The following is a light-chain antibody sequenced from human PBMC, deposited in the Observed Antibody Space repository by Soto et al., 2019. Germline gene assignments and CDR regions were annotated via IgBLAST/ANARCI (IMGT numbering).Light chain of an antibody. V-gene: IGLV1-40*01. CDR1: SSNIGAGYD. J-gene: IGLJ1*01. CDR3: QSYDSSLSGSRD. CDR2: GNS. Sequence: QSVLTQPPSVSGAPGQRVTISCTGSSSNIGAGYDVHWYQQLPGTAPKLLIYGNSNRPSGVPDRFSGSKSGTSASLAITGLQAEDEADYYCQSYDSSLSGSRDFGTGTKVTGL.